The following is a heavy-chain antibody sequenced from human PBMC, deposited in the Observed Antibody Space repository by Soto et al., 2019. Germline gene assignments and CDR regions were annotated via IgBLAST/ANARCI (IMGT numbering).Heavy chain of an antibody. Sequence: VGSLRLSCASSVFTLRNYEMNWVRHAPGKWLEWISKISGSNNNIYYADSGRGRFTISRDNAKNSLYLQMNSLRAEDTAIYYCVGDGVCGANSYFLGCWGRGTQVTVSS. CDR3: VGDGVCGANSYFLGC. D-gene: IGHD2-15*01. J-gene: IGHJ1*01. CDR1: VFTLRNYE. CDR2: ISGSNNNI. V-gene: IGHV3-48*03.